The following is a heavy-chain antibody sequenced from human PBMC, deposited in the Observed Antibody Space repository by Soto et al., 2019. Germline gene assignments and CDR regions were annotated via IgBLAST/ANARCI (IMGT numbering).Heavy chain of an antibody. CDR3: ARDGALRGYFSWGWFDP. CDR2: IWYDGSNK. CDR1: GFTFSSYG. V-gene: IGHV3-33*01. D-gene: IGHD5-18*01. Sequence: QVQLVESGGGVVQPGRSLRLSCAASGFTFSSYGMHWVRQAPGKGLEWVAVIWYDGSNKYYADSVKGRFTISRDSSKNTLYLQMNSLRAEDTAVYYCARDGALRGYFSWGWFDPWGQGTLVTVSS. J-gene: IGHJ5*02.